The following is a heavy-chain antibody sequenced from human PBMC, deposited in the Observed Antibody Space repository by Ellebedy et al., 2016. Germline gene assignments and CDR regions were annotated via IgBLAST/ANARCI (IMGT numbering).Heavy chain of an antibody. J-gene: IGHJ5*02. V-gene: IGHV1-18*01. CDR1: SYTFTSYG. CDR2: ISAYNGNT. D-gene: IGHD1-7*01. CDR3: ARDVTGTENWFDP. Sequence: ASVKVSXKASSYTFTSYGISWVRQAPGQGLEWMGWISAYNGNTNYAQKLQGRVTMTTDTSTSTAYMELRSLRSDDTAVYYCARDVTGTENWFDPWGQGTLVTVSS.